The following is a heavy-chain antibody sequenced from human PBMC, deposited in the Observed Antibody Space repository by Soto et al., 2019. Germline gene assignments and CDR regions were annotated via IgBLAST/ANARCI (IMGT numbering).Heavy chain of an antibody. CDR3: ARGVGFGYYYYHMDL. Sequence: SETLSLTCTVSGDSVTSVSDYWSWIRQPPGKGLEWIGYIYYSGSADYNPSLGSRVTISIDTSKNQFSLKLTSVTAADTAVYYCARGVGFGYYYYHMDLWGQGTTVTV. CDR2: IYYSGSA. J-gene: IGHJ6*02. CDR1: GDSVTSVSDY. V-gene: IGHV4-61*01. D-gene: IGHD3-10*01.